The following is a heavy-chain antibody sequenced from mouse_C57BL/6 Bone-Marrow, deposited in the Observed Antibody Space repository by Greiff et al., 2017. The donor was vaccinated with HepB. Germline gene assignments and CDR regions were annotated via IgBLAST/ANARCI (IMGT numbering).Heavy chain of an antibody. CDR2: IDPSDSYT. V-gene: IGHV1-69*01. Sequence: VQLQQPGAELVMPGASVKLSCKASGYTFTSYWMHWVKQRPGQGLEWIGEIDPSDSYTKYNQKFKVKSTLTVDKSSSPAYMQLSSLTSEYSAVYYCARKVYYSKGNAMDYWGQGTSVTVSS. CDR1: GYTFTSYW. J-gene: IGHJ4*01. D-gene: IGHD2-5*01. CDR3: ARKVYYSKGNAMDY.